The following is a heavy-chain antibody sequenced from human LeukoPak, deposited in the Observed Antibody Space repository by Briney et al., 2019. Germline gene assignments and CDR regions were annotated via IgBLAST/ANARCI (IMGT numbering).Heavy chain of an antibody. CDR2: ISYDGSNK. V-gene: IGHV3-30-3*01. CDR3: AREGRGDILTGYSLRAFDI. D-gene: IGHD3-9*01. Sequence: GGSLRLSCAASGFTFSSYAMHWVRQAPGKGLEWVAVISYDGSNKCYADSVKGRFTISRDNSKNTLYLQMNSLRAEDTAVYYCAREGRGDILTGYSLRAFDIWGQGTMVTVSS. J-gene: IGHJ3*02. CDR1: GFTFSSYA.